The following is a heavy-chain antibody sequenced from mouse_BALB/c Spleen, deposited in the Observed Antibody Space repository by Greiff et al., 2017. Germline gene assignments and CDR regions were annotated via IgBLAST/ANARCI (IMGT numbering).Heavy chain of an antibody. J-gene: IGHJ3*01. CDR2: ISSGGSYT. Sequence: EVMLVESGGGLVKPGGSLKLSCAASGFTFSSYAMSWVRQTPEKRLEWVATISSGGSYTYYPDSVKGRFTISRDNAKNTLYLQMSSLRSEDTAMYYCARPNDGYYEFAYWGQGTLVTVSA. CDR3: ARPNDGYYEFAY. CDR1: GFTFSSYA. V-gene: IGHV5-9-1*01. D-gene: IGHD2-3*01.